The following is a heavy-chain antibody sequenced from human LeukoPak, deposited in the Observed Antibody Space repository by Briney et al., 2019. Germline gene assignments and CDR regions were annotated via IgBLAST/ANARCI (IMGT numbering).Heavy chain of an antibody. Sequence: PGGSLRLSCAASGFTFSDYYMSWIRQAPGKGLEWVSYISSSGSTIYYADSVKGRFTISRDNAKNSLYLQMNSLRAEDTAVYYCAKFTGDDSSGYHVKYFDYWGQGTLVTVSS. J-gene: IGHJ4*02. V-gene: IGHV3-11*01. CDR1: GFTFSDYY. D-gene: IGHD3-22*01. CDR2: ISSSGSTI. CDR3: AKFTGDDSSGYHVKYFDY.